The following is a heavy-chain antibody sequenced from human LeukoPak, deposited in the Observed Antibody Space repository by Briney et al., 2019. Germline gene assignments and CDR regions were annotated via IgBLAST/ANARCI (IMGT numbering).Heavy chain of an antibody. CDR2: IWYDGSNK. V-gene: IGHV3-33*01. D-gene: IGHD4-17*01. J-gene: IGHJ4*02. CDR3: ASGPPDYATY. Sequence: GGSLRLSCAASGFTFSSYGMHWVRQAPGKGLEWVAAIWYDGSNKYYADSVKGRFTISRDNSKNTLYLQMNSLRAEDTAVYYCASGPPDYATYWGQGTLVTVSS. CDR1: GFTFSSYG.